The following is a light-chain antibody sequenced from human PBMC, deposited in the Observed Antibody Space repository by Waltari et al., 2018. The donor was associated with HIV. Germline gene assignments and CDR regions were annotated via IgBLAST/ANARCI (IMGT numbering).Light chain of an antibody. CDR3: YSTDSSGNRRV. Sequence: SYELTQPPSVSVSPGQTARITCSGDALPKTYAYWYQQKSGQAPVLVIYEDSKRPSGIPERFSGSSSGTTATLTISGAQVEDEADYYCYSTDSSGNRRVFGGGTKLTVL. V-gene: IGLV3-10*01. CDR1: ALPKTY. CDR2: EDS. J-gene: IGLJ2*01.